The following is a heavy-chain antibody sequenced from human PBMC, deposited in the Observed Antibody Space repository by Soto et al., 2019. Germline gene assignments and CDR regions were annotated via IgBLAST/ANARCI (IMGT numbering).Heavy chain of an antibody. J-gene: IGHJ4*02. CDR1: GGTFSSYT. CDR2: IIPILGIA. D-gene: IGHD3-16*01. V-gene: IGHV1-69*02. Sequence: QVQLVQSGAEVKKPGSSVKVSCKASGGTFSSYTISWVRQAPGQGLEWMGRIIPILGIANYAQKFQGRVTITADKSTSTAYVELSSLRSEDTAVYYCARGRGSLRSNFDYWGQGTLVTVSS. CDR3: ARGRGSLRSNFDY.